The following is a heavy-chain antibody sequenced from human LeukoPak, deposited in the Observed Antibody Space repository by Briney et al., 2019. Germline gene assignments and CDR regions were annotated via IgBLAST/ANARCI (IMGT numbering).Heavy chain of an antibody. CDR2: IYYSGST. CDR1: GGSISSSNYY. CDR3: ATSPMWFGELFGSYYMDV. J-gene: IGHJ6*03. Sequence: SETLSLTCSVTGGSISSSNYYWGWIRQSPGKGLEWIGSIYYSGSTYYNPSLKSRVTMSVDTSKNQFSLKLSSVTAADTAVYYCATSPMWFGELFGSYYMDVWGKGTTVTISS. D-gene: IGHD3-10*01. V-gene: IGHV4-39*01.